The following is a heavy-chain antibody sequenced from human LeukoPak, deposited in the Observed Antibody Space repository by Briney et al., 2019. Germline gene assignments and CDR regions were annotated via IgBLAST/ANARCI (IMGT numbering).Heavy chain of an antibody. D-gene: IGHD3-3*01. CDR2: IYYSGST. V-gene: IGHV4-30-4*01. Sequence: SETLSLTCTVSGGSISSGDYYGSWIRQPPGKGLEWIGYIYYSGSTYYNPSLKSRVTISVDTPKNQFSLKLSSVTAADTAVYYCARAPGGDFWSGYFTYYFDYWGQGTLVTVSS. CDR1: GGSISSGDYY. CDR3: ARAPGGDFWSGYFTYYFDY. J-gene: IGHJ4*02.